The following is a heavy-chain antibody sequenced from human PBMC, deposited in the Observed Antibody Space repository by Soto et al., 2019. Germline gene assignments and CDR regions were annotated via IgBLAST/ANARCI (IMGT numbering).Heavy chain of an antibody. D-gene: IGHD1-1*01. CDR2: ISGYNGNT. CDR3: ERDSNATGYVDY. Sequence: ASVKDSCKASGYTFTSYGISWVRQAPGQGLEWMGCISGYNGNTDYAQKLQGRVTMTTDTSTSTAYMKLRRLRSDDTALCYCERDSNATGYVDYWGQGTLVTVSS. V-gene: IGHV1-18*01. J-gene: IGHJ4*02. CDR1: GYTFTSYG.